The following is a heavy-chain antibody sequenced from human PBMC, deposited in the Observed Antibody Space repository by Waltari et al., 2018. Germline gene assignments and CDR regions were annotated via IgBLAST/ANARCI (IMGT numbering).Heavy chain of an antibody. Sequence: QEQLVESGGDVVQPGRSLRLSCEASGFSFSEFAMHWVRRAPGKGLEWLALIWSDGSKIRFADSVKGRFTISRDNSRNTLFLQMSSLRAEDTATYFCAKAFWGWCSDGWYYFDYWGQGTLVTVSS. CDR2: IWSDGSKI. D-gene: IGHD6-19*01. J-gene: IGHJ4*02. V-gene: IGHV3-33*06. CDR1: GFSFSEFA. CDR3: AKAFWGWCSDGWYYFDY.